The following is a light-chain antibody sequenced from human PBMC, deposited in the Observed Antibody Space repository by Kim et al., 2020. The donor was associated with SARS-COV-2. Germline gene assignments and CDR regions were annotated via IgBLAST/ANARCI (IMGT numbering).Light chain of an antibody. V-gene: IGLV4-69*01. CDR2: LNSDGSH. Sequence: ASVKLTCTLSSGHCSYAIAWHQQQPEKGPRYLMKLNSDGSHSKGDGIPDRFSGSSSGAERYLTISSLQSEDEADYYCQTWGTGIWVFGGGTQLTVL. CDR1: SGHCSYA. CDR3: QTWGTGIWV. J-gene: IGLJ3*02.